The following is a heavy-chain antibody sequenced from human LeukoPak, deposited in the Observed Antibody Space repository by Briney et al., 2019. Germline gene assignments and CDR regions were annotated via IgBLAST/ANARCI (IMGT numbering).Heavy chain of an antibody. V-gene: IGHV1-2*02. D-gene: IGHD2-21*02. CDR1: GYTFTGYY. Sequence: ASVKVSCKASGYTFTGYYMHWVRQAPGQGLEWMGWINPNSGGTNYAQKFQGRVTMTRDTSISTAYMELSRLRSDDTAVYYCARNWYGGDILDAEYFQHRGQGTLVTVSS. J-gene: IGHJ1*01. CDR2: INPNSGGT. CDR3: ARNWYGGDILDAEYFQH.